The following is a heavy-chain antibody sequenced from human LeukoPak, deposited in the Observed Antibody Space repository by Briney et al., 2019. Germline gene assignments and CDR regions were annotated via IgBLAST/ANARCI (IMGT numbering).Heavy chain of an antibody. V-gene: IGHV3-15*01. D-gene: IGHD3-16*01. Sequence: PGGSLRLSCVASGFTFTNAWMTWVRQAPGRGLEWVGRIKKKSDGGTTDYGAPVKGRFTISRDDSKKTLFLHMNSLTTEDTAFYYCATGNGGYFDFWGQETLVTVSS. CDR2: IKKKSDGGTT. J-gene: IGHJ4*02. CDR1: GFTFTNAW. CDR3: ATGNGGYFDF.